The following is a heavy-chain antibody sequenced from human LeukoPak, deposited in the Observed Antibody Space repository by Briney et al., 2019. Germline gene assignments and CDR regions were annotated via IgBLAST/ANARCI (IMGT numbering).Heavy chain of an antibody. Sequence: PGGSLRLSCAASGFTFSNYWMSWVRQAPGKGLEWVANIKEDGSRNHYVDSVKGRFTISRDNAQNSLYLQMSSLRAEDTAVYYCARQLSGWYDADPYWGQGTLVTVSS. J-gene: IGHJ4*02. CDR3: ARQLSGWYDADPY. CDR2: IKEDGSRN. D-gene: IGHD6-19*01. V-gene: IGHV3-7*05. CDR1: GFTFSNYW.